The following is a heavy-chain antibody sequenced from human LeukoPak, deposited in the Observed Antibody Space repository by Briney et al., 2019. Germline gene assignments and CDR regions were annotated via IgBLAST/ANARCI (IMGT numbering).Heavy chain of an antibody. V-gene: IGHV3-23*01. J-gene: IGHJ4*02. Sequence: VPTGGSLRLSCVGSGFTFSTYGMSWVRQAPGKGLEWVSAITDSGSSTEYADSVKGRFTISRDNSKNTLYLQMNSLRAEDTAVYYCAKAMLRGVPSFDYWGQGTLVTVSS. CDR3: AKAMLRGVPSFDY. CDR1: GFTFSTYG. D-gene: IGHD3-10*01. CDR2: ITDSGSST.